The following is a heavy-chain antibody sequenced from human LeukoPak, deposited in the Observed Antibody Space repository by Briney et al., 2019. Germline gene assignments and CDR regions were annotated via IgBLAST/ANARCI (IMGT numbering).Heavy chain of an antibody. D-gene: IGHD1-14*01. CDR1: GFTFSSYA. CDR2: ISGSGGST. CDR3: AKSRTMEGGDWFDP. Sequence: GGSLRLSCAASGFTFSSYAMSGVRQAPRKGLEWVSAISGSGGSTYYADSVKGRFTISRDNSKNTLYLQMNSLRAEDTAVYYCAKSRTMEGGDWFDPWGQGTLVTVSS. J-gene: IGHJ5*02. V-gene: IGHV3-23*01.